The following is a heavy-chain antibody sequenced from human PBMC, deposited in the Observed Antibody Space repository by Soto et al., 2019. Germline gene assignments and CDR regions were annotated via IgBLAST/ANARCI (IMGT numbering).Heavy chain of an antibody. CDR2: IYYSGST. Sequence: PSETLSLTCTVSGGSISSSSYYWGWIRQPPGKGMEWIGSIYYSGSTYYNPSLKSRVTISVDTSKNQFSLKLSSVTAADTAVYYCARQNGSPGDYYYGMDVWGQGTTVTVSS. D-gene: IGHD1-26*01. J-gene: IGHJ6*02. V-gene: IGHV4-39*01. CDR1: GGSISSSSYY. CDR3: ARQNGSPGDYYYGMDV.